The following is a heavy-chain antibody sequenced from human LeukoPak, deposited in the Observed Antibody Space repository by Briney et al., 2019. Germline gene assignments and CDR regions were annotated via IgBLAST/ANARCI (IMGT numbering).Heavy chain of an antibody. V-gene: IGHV3-64D*06. CDR3: VKDLGFGYSGYASLDY. J-gene: IGHJ4*02. CDR2: ISSNGGST. CDR1: GFTFSSYA. Sequence: GGSLRLSCSASGFTFSSYAMHWVRQAPGKGLEYVSAISSNGGSTYYADSVKGRFTISRDNSKNTLYLQMSSLRAEDTAVYYCVKDLGFGYSGYASLDYWGQGTLVTVSS. D-gene: IGHD5-12*01.